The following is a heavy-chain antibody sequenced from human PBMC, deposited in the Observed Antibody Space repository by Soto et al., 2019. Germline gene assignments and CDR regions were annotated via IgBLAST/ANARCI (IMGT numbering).Heavy chain of an antibody. CDR3: ARSSFSLLYARAFDY. D-gene: IGHD2-2*02. CDR1: GGSFSGYY. J-gene: IGHJ4*02. V-gene: IGHV4-34*01. CDR2: INHSGST. Sequence: SETLSLTCAVYGGSFSGYYWSWIRQPPGKGLEWIGEINHSGSTNYNPSLKSRVTISVDTSKNQFSLKLSSVTAADTAVYYCARSSFSLLYARAFDYWGQGTLVTLSS.